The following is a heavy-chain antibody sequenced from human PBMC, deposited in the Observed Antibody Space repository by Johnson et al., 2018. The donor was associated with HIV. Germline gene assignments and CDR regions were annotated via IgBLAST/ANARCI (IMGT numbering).Heavy chain of an antibody. V-gene: IGHV3-7*01. CDR1: GFTFDDYG. D-gene: IGHD5-18*01. Sequence: EKLVESGGGVVRPGGSLRLSCAASGFTFDDYGMSWVRQAPGKGLEWVANIKQDGSEKYYVDSVKGRFTISRDNAKNSLYLQMNRLRAEDTAVYYCARLPSGYSRDGFNVWGQGTMVTLSS. CDR2: IKQDGSEK. J-gene: IGHJ3*01. CDR3: ARLPSGYSRDGFNV.